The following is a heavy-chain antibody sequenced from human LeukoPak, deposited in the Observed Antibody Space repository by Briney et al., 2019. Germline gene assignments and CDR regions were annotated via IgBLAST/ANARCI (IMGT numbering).Heavy chain of an antibody. CDR1: GDSVSSNSVA. CDR2: PYYCSQSYN. CDR3: ARGVSYSFDY. Sequence: SQTLSLTCVLSGDSVSSNSVAWHWIRQSRTRGVECLSNPYYCSQSYNYYAPSVIRRITINPDTSKNQFSLQLNSVTPEDTAVYYCARGVSYSFDYWGQGTLVTVSS. J-gene: IGHJ4*02. D-gene: IGHD2-8*01. V-gene: IGHV6-1*01.